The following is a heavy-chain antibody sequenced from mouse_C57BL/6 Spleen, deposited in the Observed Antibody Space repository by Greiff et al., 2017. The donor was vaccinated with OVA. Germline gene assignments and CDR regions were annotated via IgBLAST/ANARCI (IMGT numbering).Heavy chain of an antibody. CDR2: IDPETGGT. Sequence: VQLQQSGAELVRPGASVTLSCKASGYTFTDYEMHWVKQTPVHGLEWIGAIDPETGGTAYNQKFKGKAILTADKSSSTAYMELRSLTSEDSAVYYGTRGGTSTVVFDYWGQGTTLTVSS. D-gene: IGHD1-1*01. V-gene: IGHV1-15*01. CDR3: TRGGTSTVVFDY. CDR1: GYTFTDYE. J-gene: IGHJ2*01.